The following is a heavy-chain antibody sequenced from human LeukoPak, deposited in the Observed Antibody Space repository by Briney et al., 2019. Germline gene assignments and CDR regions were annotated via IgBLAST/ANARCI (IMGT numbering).Heavy chain of an antibody. Sequence: GGSLRLSCAASGFIFNNYGLIWVRQAPGKGLEWVSAISNDGGGAQYADFVEGRFTISRDNSKNTLFLQMSSLRAEDMALYYCAKGSSGYFADLWGQGTLVTVSS. J-gene: IGHJ5*02. CDR3: AKGSSGYFADL. V-gene: IGHV3-23*01. D-gene: IGHD3-22*01. CDR1: GFIFNNYG. CDR2: ISNDGGGA.